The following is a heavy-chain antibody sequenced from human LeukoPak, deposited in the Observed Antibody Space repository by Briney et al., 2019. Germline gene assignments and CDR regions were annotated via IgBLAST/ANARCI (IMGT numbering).Heavy chain of an antibody. D-gene: IGHD4-17*01. CDR3: ARDLVTVTKGFDI. CDR1: GDSFSSHY. CDR2: ISHIGRT. J-gene: IGHJ3*02. V-gene: IGHV4-59*11. Sequence: PSKTLSLTCAVSGDSFSSHYWTWIRQSPGTGLKWIGYISHIGRTNYNPSLKSRVTISIDTSKNQFSLKLRSVTAADTAVYYCARDLVTVTKGFDIWGQGTMVSVSS.